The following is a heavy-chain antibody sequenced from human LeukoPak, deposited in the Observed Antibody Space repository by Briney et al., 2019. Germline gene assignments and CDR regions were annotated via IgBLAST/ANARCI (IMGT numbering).Heavy chain of an antibody. V-gene: IGHV4-34*01. Sequence: SETLSLTCAVYGGSFSVYYWSWIRQPPGKGLEWIGEINHSGSANYNPSLKSRVTISVDTSKNQFSLKLSSVTAADTAVYYCARGPYYYDSSGYYYGFDYWGQGTLVTVSS. CDR3: ARGPYYYDSSGYYYGFDY. CDR2: INHSGSA. CDR1: GGSFSVYY. J-gene: IGHJ4*02. D-gene: IGHD3-22*01.